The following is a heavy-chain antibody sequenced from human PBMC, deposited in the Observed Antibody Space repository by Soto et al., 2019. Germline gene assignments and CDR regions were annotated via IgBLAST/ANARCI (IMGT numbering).Heavy chain of an antibody. D-gene: IGHD5-12*01. Sequence: SETLSLTCTVSGGSISSSSYYWGWIRQPPGKGLEWIGSIYYSGSTYYNPSLKSRVTISVDTSKNQFSLKLSSVTAADTAVYYCARHWASDSIVATMEPYWYFDLWGRGTLVTVSS. J-gene: IGHJ2*01. CDR2: IYYSGST. CDR3: ARHWASDSIVATMEPYWYFDL. CDR1: GGSISSSSYY. V-gene: IGHV4-39*01.